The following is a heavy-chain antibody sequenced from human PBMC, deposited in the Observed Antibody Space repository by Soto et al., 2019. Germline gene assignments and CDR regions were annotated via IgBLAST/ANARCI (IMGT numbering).Heavy chain of an antibody. CDR3: ARDLPITPRKGDSSGYRNWFDP. CDR2: ISAYNGNT. Sequence: QVQLVQSGAEVKKPGASVKVSCKASGYTFTSYGISWVRQAPGQGLEWMGWISAYNGNTNYAQKLQGRVTMTTDTSTSTAYMELRSLRSDDTAVYDCARDLPITPRKGDSSGYRNWFDPWGQGTLVTVSS. V-gene: IGHV1-18*01. D-gene: IGHD3-22*01. CDR1: GYTFTSYG. J-gene: IGHJ5*02.